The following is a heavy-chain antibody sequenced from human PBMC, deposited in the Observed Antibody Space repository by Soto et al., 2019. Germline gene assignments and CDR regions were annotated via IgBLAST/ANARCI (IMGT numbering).Heavy chain of an antibody. CDR1: GFTFSNAW. Sequence: EVQLVESGGGLVKPGGSLRLSCAASGFTFSNAWMSWVRQAPGKGLEYVSAISSNGGSTYYADSVKGRFTISRDNSKNTLYLQMSSLRAEDTAVYYCVKGGHMVRGLGDLDYWGQGTLVTVSS. V-gene: IGHV3-64D*06. D-gene: IGHD3-10*01. CDR3: VKGGHMVRGLGDLDY. CDR2: ISSNGGST. J-gene: IGHJ4*02.